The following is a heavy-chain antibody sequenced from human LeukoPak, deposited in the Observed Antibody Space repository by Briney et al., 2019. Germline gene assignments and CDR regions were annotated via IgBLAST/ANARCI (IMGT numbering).Heavy chain of an antibody. CDR2: IIAYNGNT. CDR3: ARANYYYYMDV. J-gene: IGHJ6*03. D-gene: IGHD2-8*01. Sequence: GASVKVSCTASGYTFTSYGISWVREAPGQGREWGGGIIAYNGNTNYAQKHQGRVTTTTDTTTSTAYLELRSLRSDDTAVYYCARANYYYYMDVWGKGTTVTVSS. V-gene: IGHV1-18*01. CDR1: GYTFTSYG.